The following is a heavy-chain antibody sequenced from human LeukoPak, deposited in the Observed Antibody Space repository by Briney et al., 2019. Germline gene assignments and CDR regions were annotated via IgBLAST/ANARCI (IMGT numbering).Heavy chain of an antibody. J-gene: IGHJ4*02. D-gene: IGHD3-16*02. CDR1: GYTFTSYG. Sequence: WASVKVSCKASGYTFTSYGISWVRQAPGQGLEWMGWISAYNGNTNYAQKLQGGVTMTTDTSTSTAYMELRSLRSDDTAVYYCARVNDYVWGSYRPDYWGQGTLVTVSS. V-gene: IGHV1-18*01. CDR3: ARVNDYVWGSYRPDY. CDR2: ISAYNGNT.